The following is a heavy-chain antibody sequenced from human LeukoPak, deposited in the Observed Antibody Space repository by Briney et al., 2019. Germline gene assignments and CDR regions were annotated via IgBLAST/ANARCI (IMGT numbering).Heavy chain of an antibody. V-gene: IGHV4-34*01. D-gene: IGHD6-13*01. CDR1: GVSFSGYY. CDR3: ARVGNRSSSFNLFDY. CDR2: INHSGST. J-gene: IGHJ4*02. Sequence: PSETLSLTCAVYGVSFSGYYWSWIRQPPGKGLEWIGEINHSGSTNYNPSLKSRVTITVDTSKNQFSLKLSSGTAADTAVYYCARVGNRSSSFNLFDYRGQGTLVTVSS.